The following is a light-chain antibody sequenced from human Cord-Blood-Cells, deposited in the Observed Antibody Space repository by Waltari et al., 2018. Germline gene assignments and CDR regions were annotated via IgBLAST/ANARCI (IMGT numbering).Light chain of an antibody. V-gene: IGKV3-20*01. CDR2: GAS. CDR3: QQYGSSPTWT. J-gene: IGKJ1*01. Sequence: EIVLTQSPGPLSLSPGERATLSCSASQSVSSSYLAWYQQKPGQAPRLLIYGASSRATGIPDRFSGSGSGTDFTLTISRLEPEDFAVYYCQQYGSSPTWTFGQGTKVEIK. CDR1: QSVSSSY.